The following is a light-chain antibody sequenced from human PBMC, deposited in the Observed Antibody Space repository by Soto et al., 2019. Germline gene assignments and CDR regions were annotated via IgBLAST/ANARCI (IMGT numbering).Light chain of an antibody. CDR3: SSYTSSSTLYV. V-gene: IGLV2-14*01. CDR1: SSDVGCYNY. CDR2: EVS. J-gene: IGLJ1*01. Sequence: QSVLTQPASVSGSPGQSITISCTGTSSDVGCYNYVSWYQQHPGKAPKLIIYEVSNRPSGVSNRFSGSKSANTASLTISGLQAEEEDDYYCSSYTSSSTLYVFGTGTKLTVL.